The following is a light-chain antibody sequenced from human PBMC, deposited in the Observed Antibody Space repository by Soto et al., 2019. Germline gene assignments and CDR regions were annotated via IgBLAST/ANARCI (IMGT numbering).Light chain of an antibody. CDR2: DVS. CDR1: SSDVGGYNY. Sequence: QSALPQPASVSGYPGQSITISCTGASSDVGGYNYVSWYQQHPGKAPKLMIYDVSDRPSGVSNRFSGSKSGNTASLTISGLQAEDDADYYCSSYTSSSTRVFGTGTKITVL. CDR3: SSYTSSSTRV. V-gene: IGLV2-14*01. J-gene: IGLJ1*01.